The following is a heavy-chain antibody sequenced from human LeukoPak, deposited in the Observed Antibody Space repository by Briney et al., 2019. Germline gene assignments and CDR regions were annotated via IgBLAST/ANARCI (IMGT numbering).Heavy chain of an antibody. CDR1: GGSISSYY. J-gene: IGHJ4*01. V-gene: IGHV4-4*07. D-gene: IGHD6-13*01. Sequence: SETLSLTCTVSGGSISSYYWSWIRQPAGKGLEWIGRIYTSGSTNYNPSLKSRVTMSVDTSKNQFSLKLSSVTAADTAVYYCSRDQIAAAGTVPIFNYLGQGTLVTVSS. CDR3: SRDQIAAAGTVPIFNY. CDR2: IYTSGST.